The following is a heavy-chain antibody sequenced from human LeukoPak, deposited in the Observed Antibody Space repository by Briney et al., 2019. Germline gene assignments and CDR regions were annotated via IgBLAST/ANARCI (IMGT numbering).Heavy chain of an antibody. J-gene: IGHJ4*02. Sequence: PSETLSLTCTVSGGSISSYYWSWIRQPPGKGLEWIGYIYYSGSTNYNPSLKSRVTISVDTSKNQFSLKLSSVTAADTAVYYCARVASTRARIAVAVHFDYWGQGTLVTVSS. V-gene: IGHV4-59*01. CDR3: ARVASTRARIAVAVHFDY. CDR2: IYYSGST. CDR1: GGSISSYY. D-gene: IGHD6-19*01.